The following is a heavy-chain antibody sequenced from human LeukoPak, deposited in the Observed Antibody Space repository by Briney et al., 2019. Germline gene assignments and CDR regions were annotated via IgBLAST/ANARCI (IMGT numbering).Heavy chain of an antibody. D-gene: IGHD2-8*02. CDR2: ISNDGNNK. CDR1: RFTFSGYA. V-gene: IGHV3-30-3*01. J-gene: IGHJ3*01. CDR3: ARVPRSARYCTSVDCRREVLDL. Sequence: GRSLRLSCAASRFTFSGYAMHWVRQAPGKGLEWVAVISNDGNNKNYADSVKGRFTISRDNSKNTLYLQMDSPRDEATAVFYCARVPRSARYCTSVDCRREVLDLWGQGTMVIVSA.